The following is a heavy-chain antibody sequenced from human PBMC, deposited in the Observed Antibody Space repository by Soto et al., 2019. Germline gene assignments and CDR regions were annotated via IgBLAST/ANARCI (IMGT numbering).Heavy chain of an antibody. Sequence: XSVKTSSKASVYTFTSYGINWVRQAPGQGLEWMGWISTFHGNTNYAQKFQGSVTMTTDTSTSTAYMELRSLTSDDTAIYYCARDTYDTTGYPLDSWGQGTLVTVSA. V-gene: IGHV1-18*04. CDR1: VYTFTSYG. J-gene: IGHJ4*02. D-gene: IGHD3-22*01. CDR2: ISTFHGNT. CDR3: ARDTYDTTGYPLDS.